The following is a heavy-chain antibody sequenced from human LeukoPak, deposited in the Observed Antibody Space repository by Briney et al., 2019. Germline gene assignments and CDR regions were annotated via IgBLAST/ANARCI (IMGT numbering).Heavy chain of an antibody. CDR3: ARQGRGVYYYGSGSPAGADY. D-gene: IGHD3-10*01. V-gene: IGHV4-34*01. J-gene: IGHJ4*02. Sequence: SETLSLTCAVYGGSFSGYYWSWIRQPPGKGLEWIGEINHSGSTNYNPSLKSRVTISVDTSKNQFSLKLSSVTAADTAVYYCARQGRGVYYYGSGSPAGADYWGQGTLVTVSS. CDR2: INHSGST. CDR1: GGSFSGYY.